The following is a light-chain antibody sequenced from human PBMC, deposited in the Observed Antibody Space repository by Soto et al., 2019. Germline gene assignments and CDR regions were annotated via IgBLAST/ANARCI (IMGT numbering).Light chain of an antibody. CDR1: QSVGTN. J-gene: IGKJ3*01. Sequence: IVMTQSPSTLSVSPLEPCTLSCRASQSVGTNLAWYQQKPGQPPRLLIYATSTRVTGVPVRFSGGGSGTDFTLTISSLQSEDFAVYYCQQYNKWPPDYTFGPGTKVDIK. V-gene: IGKV3D-15*01. CDR3: QQYNKWPPDYT. CDR2: ATS.